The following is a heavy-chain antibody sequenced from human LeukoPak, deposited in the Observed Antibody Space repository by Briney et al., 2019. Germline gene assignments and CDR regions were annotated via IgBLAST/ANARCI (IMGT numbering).Heavy chain of an antibody. Sequence: GRSRRLSCAASVFTFSSYGMHWVRQAPGKGLEGVAVISYDGSNKYYADSVKGRFTISRDNSKNTLYLQMNSLSAEDTAVYYCAKDALPSYYDSSGYPYGMDVWGQGSTVTASS. CDR2: ISYDGSNK. CDR3: AKDALPSYYDSSGYPYGMDV. D-gene: IGHD3-22*01. J-gene: IGHJ6*01. CDR1: VFTFSSYG. V-gene: IGHV3-30*18.